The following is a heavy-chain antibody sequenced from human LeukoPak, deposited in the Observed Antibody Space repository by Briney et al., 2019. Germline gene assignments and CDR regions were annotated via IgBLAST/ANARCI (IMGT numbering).Heavy chain of an antibody. D-gene: IGHD1-14*01. CDR2: ISWNSGSI. V-gene: IGHV3-9*03. CDR3: AKGLNLYDAFDI. CDR1: GFTFDDHA. J-gene: IGHJ3*02. Sequence: GRSLRLSCAASGFTFDDHAMHWVRQAPGKGLEWVSGISWNSGSIGYADSVKGRFTISRDNAKKSLYLQMNSLRAEDMALYYCAKGLNLYDAFDIWGQGTMVTVSS.